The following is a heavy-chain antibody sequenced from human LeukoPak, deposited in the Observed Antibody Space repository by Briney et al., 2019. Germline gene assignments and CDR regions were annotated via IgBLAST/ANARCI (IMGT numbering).Heavy chain of an antibody. Sequence: PGGSLRLSCAASGFTFSDYYMDWVRQAPGKALEWVARSRNRANSYSTQYAASVKGRITISRDYSTNSLYLQMSSLKIEDTAVYYCVRATDDNKRSFDYWGQGTLVTVSS. D-gene: IGHD3-9*01. CDR1: GFTFSDYY. CDR3: VRATDDNKRSFDY. CDR2: SRNRANSYST. V-gene: IGHV3-72*01. J-gene: IGHJ4*02.